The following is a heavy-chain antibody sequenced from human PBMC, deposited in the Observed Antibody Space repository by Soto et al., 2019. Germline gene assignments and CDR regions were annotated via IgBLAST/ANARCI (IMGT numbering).Heavy chain of an antibody. D-gene: IGHD3-3*01. CDR3: TKGGDSWSGYAQH. V-gene: IGHV3-23*01. Sequence: GGSLRLSCAASGFSFGNYVMNWVRQAPGKGLEWVSGISDSGGSSSSADSVKGWFTVSRDNSKNTLYLQMDSLTGDDTAVYYCTKGGDSWSGYAQHWGQGALVTVSS. CDR2: ISDSGGSS. J-gene: IGHJ1*01. CDR1: GFSFGNYV.